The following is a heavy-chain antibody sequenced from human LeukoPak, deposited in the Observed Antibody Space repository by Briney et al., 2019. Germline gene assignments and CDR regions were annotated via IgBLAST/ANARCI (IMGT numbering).Heavy chain of an antibody. CDR3: ARDDSHYDEAFLI. CDR1: GGSDAPYH. CDR2: IHYSGST. D-gene: IGHD5-12*01. Sequence: ASETLSLTCSVSGGSDAPYHWNCLRQSPGKGLEWIGYIHYSGSTKYNPSLESRVTISVDTSRNQFSLKLNSVTAADTAVYYCARDDSHYDEAFLIWDRGTMVSVSS. V-gene: IGHV4-59*02. J-gene: IGHJ3*02.